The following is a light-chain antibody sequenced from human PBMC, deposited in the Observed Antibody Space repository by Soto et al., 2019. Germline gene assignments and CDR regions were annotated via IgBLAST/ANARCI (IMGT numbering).Light chain of an antibody. J-gene: IGLJ1*01. V-gene: IGLV2-11*01. Sequence: QSALTQPRSVSGSPGQSVTISCTGTSSDVGGYSYVSWYQHHPGKAPKLMIYDVNQRPSGVPDRFSGSKSGDTASLTISGLQPEDEADYYCYTSTGISASLFVFGTGTNVTVL. CDR2: DVN. CDR3: YTSTGISASLFV. CDR1: SSDVGGYSY.